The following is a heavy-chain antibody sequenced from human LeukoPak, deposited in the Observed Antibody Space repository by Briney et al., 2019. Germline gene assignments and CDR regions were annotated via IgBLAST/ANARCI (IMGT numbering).Heavy chain of an antibody. CDR3: AAGFYDILTGYQSGHAFDI. CDR1: GVSISSYY. J-gene: IGHJ3*02. V-gene: IGHV4-59*06. D-gene: IGHD3-9*01. Sequence: SETLSLTCTVSGVSISSYYWTWIRQPAGKGLEWIGYIYYSGSTYYNPSLKSRVTISVDTSKNRFSLKLSSVTAADTAVYYCAAGFYDILTGYQSGHAFDIWGQGTMVTVSS. CDR2: IYYSGST.